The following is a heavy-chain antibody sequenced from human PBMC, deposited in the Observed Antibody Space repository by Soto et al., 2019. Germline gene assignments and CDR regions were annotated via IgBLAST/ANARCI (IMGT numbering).Heavy chain of an antibody. CDR1: GGSFSGYY. Sequence: SSETLSLTCAVYGGSFSGYYWSWIRQPPGKGLEWIGEINHSGSTNYNPSLKSRVTISVDTSKNQFSLKLSSLTAADTAVYYCARGTMVRGVITAYYYYYMDVWGKGTTVTVSS. CDR2: INHSGST. D-gene: IGHD3-10*01. V-gene: IGHV4-34*01. J-gene: IGHJ6*03. CDR3: ARGTMVRGVITAYYYYYMDV.